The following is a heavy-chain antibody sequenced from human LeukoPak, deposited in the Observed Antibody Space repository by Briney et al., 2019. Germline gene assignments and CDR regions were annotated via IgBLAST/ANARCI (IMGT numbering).Heavy chain of an antibody. CDR2: IRYDGSNE. CDR3: AKDGCSATSCYSHY. D-gene: IGHD2-2*01. Sequence: GGSLRLSCAASGFTFSSYWMSWVRQAPGKGLEWVAFIRYDGSNEYYADSVKGRFTISRDNSKNTLYLQMNSLRAEDTAVFYCAKDGCSATSCYSHYWGQGTLVTVSS. CDR1: GFTFSSYW. V-gene: IGHV3-30*02. J-gene: IGHJ4*02.